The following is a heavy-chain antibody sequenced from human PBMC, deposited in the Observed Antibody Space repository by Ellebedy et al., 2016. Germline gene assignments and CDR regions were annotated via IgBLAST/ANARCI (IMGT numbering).Heavy chain of an antibody. D-gene: IGHD2-21*01. CDR3: AKDARGWGSNAFDV. CDR2: ISGSGEST. J-gene: IGHJ3*01. V-gene: IGHV3-23*01. Sequence: GGSLRLXXAASGFTFSTYAMSWVRQAPGKGLEWVSGISGSGESTYYADSLKGRFTVSRDNSKDTLYLQMRSLRPDDTALYYCAKDARGWGSNAFDVWGQGTMVTVSS. CDR1: GFTFSTYA.